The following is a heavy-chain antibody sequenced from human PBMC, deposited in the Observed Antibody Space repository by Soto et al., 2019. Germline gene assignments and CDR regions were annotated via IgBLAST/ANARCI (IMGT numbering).Heavy chain of an antibody. V-gene: IGHV4-39*01. J-gene: IGHJ6*02. Sequence: SETLSLTCTVSGGSISSSSYYWGWVRQPPGKGLEWIGSIYYSGSTYYNPSLKSRVTISVDTSKNQFSLKLSSVTAADTAVYYCARRRAAGNLYYYGTDVWGQGTTVTVSS. CDR3: ARRRAAGNLYYYGTDV. CDR2: IYYSGST. D-gene: IGHD6-13*01. CDR1: GGSISSSSYY.